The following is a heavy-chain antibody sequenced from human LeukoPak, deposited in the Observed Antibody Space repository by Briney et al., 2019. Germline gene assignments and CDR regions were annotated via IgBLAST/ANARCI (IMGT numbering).Heavy chain of an antibody. CDR2: ISSSSSTI. D-gene: IGHD6-19*01. CDR3: ARLRIAVAGTTGDY. Sequence: GGSLRLSCAASGFTFSSYSMNWVRQAPGKGLEWVSYISSSSSTIYYADSVKGRFTISRDSAKNSLYLQMNSLRAEDTAVYYCARLRIAVAGTTGDYWGQGTLVTVSS. J-gene: IGHJ4*02. V-gene: IGHV3-48*01. CDR1: GFTFSSYS.